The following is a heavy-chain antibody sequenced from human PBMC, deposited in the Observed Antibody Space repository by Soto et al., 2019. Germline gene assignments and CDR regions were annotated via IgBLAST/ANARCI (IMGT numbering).Heavy chain of an antibody. CDR1: GYTFTGYY. CDR3: ATSIVVVAAPDY. CDR2: INPNSGGT. J-gene: IGHJ4*02. D-gene: IGHD2-15*01. Sequence: ASVKVSCKASGYTFTGYYMHWVRQAPGQGLEWMGWINPNSGGTNYAQKFQGRVTMTRDTSISTAYMELSRLRADDTAVYYCATSIVVVAAPDYWGQGTLVTVSS. V-gene: IGHV1-2*02.